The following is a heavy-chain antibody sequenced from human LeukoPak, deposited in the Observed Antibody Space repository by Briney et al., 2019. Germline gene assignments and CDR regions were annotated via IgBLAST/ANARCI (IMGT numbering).Heavy chain of an antibody. J-gene: IGHJ6*02. V-gene: IGHV3-23*01. CDR3: AKGTAMAKYYYYGMDV. D-gene: IGHD5-18*01. CDR2: ISGSGGST. Sequence: GRSLRLSCAASGFTFSSYGMHWVRQAPGKGLEWVSAISGSGGSTYYADSVKGRFTISRDNSKNTLYLQMNSLRAEDTAVYYCAKGTAMAKYYYYGMDVWGQGTTVTVSS. CDR1: GFTFSSYG.